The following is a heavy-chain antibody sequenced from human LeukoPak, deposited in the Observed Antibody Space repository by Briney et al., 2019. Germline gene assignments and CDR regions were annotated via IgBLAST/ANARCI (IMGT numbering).Heavy chain of an antibody. CDR3: AKGMYYYGSGSYSVGYYFDY. J-gene: IGHJ4*02. CDR2: IRYDGSNK. Sequence: GGSLRLSCAASGFTFSTYGMHWARQAPGKGLEWVAFIRYDGSNKYYADSVKGRFTISRDNSKNTLYLQMNSLRAEDTAVYYCAKGMYYYGSGSYSVGYYFDYWGQGTLVTVSS. CDR1: GFTFSTYG. D-gene: IGHD3-10*01. V-gene: IGHV3-30*02.